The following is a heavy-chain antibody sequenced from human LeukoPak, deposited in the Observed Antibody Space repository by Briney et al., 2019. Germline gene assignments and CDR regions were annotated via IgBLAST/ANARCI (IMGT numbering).Heavy chain of an antibody. D-gene: IGHD3-3*01. CDR3: AKDSYGFFVGHFDP. CDR1: GFTFSSYA. V-gene: IGHV3-23*01. CDR2: ISGNGGSA. Sequence: PGGSLRLSCTASGFTFSSYAMSWVRQAPGKGLEWVSAISGNGGSAYYADSVKGRFTISRDNSKNTLYLQMNSLRAEDTAVYYCAKDSYGFFVGHFDPWGQGTLVTVSS. J-gene: IGHJ5*02.